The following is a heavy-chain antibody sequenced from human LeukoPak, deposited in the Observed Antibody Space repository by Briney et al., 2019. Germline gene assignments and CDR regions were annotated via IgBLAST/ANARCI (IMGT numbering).Heavy chain of an antibody. V-gene: IGHV4-59*08. Sequence: SETLSLTCTVSGGSISSYYWSWIRQPPGKGLEWIGYIYYSGSTNYNPSLKSRVTISVDASKNQFSLKLSSVTAADTAVYYCATTGSAAKEGDYWGQGTLVTVSS. CDR1: GGSISSYY. CDR2: IYYSGST. CDR3: ATTGSAAKEGDY. J-gene: IGHJ4*02. D-gene: IGHD2-2*01.